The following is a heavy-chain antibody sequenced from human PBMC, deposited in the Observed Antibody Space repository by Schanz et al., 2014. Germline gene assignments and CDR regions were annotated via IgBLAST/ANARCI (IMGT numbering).Heavy chain of an antibody. CDR2: VPFDGSQK. CDR3: ARDHTTESYYSAGPPIDY. D-gene: IGHD1-26*01. V-gene: IGHV3-30*04. J-gene: IGHJ4*02. CDR1: GFTFSSYA. Sequence: QVQLVESGGGVLQPGRSLRLSCAASGFTFSSYALHWVRQAPGKGREWGAFVPFDGSQKFYADSVKGRFTISRDNSKNTLFLQMNSLRAEDTAVYYCARDHTTESYYSAGPPIDYWGQGTLVTVSS.